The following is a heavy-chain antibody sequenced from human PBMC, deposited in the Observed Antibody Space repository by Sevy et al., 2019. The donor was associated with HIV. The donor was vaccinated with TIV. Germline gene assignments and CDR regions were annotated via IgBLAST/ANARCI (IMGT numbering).Heavy chain of an antibody. D-gene: IGHD5-12*01. CDR3: ARAPPVRSGDDSLNWFDP. CDR1: GGSISAYY. CDR2: IYYTGST. J-gene: IGHJ5*02. Sequence: SETLSLTCTVSGGSISAYYWSWIRQPPGKPLEYSGYIYYTGSTNYNPSLKSRVTISVDTSKNQFCLKLNSVTAADTAVYFCARAPPVRSGDDSLNWFDPWGQGTLVTVSS. V-gene: IGHV4-59*01.